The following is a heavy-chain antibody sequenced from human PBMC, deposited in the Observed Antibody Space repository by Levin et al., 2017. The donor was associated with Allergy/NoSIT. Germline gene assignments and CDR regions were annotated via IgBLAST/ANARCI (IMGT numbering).Heavy chain of an antibody. CDR3: ARRSANYYYYYGMDV. Sequence: GASVKVSCKASGYTFTSYYMHWVRQAPGQGLEWMGWINPNSGGTNYAQKFQGRVTMTRDTSISTAYMELSRLRSDDTAVYYCARRSANYYYYYGMDVWGQGTTVTVSS. V-gene: IGHV1-2*02. CDR1: GYTFTSYY. J-gene: IGHJ6*02. CDR2: INPNSGGT.